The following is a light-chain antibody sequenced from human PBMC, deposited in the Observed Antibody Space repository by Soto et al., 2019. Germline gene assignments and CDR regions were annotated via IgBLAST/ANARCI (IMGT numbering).Light chain of an antibody. V-gene: IGKV1-5*01. CDR2: DAS. CDR1: QSISSW. Sequence: DIQMTQSPSTLSASVGDRVTITCRASQSISSWLAWYQQKPGKAPKLLIYDASSLESGVPSRFSGSGSGTECNLTLSSLQPDDFATYYCQQYNRYSYTFGQGTKLEIK. CDR3: QQYNRYSYT. J-gene: IGKJ2*01.